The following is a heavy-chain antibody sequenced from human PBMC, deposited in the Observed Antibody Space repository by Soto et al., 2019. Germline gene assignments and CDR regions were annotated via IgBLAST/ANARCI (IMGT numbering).Heavy chain of an antibody. D-gene: IGHD3-3*01. V-gene: IGHV4-4*07. CDR2: IDTSGST. J-gene: IGHJ4*02. CDR1: VGSISNYY. Sequence: SETLSLTCTVSVGSISNYYCNWIRQPAGKGLEWIGRIDTSGSTNYNPSLKSRVTMSVDTSKQEFSLKLSSVTAADTALYYCARGGQDFSSGPFDYWGRGALVTVS. CDR3: ARGGQDFSSGPFDY.